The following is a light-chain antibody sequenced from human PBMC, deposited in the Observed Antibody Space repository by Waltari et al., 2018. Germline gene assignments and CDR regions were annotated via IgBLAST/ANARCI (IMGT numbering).Light chain of an antibody. CDR3: QHYDNLRLT. J-gene: IGKJ4*01. CDR1: QDIANY. V-gene: IGKV1-33*01. Sequence: DTQMTQSPSSLSASIGDRVTITCQASQDIANYLHWCQQKPGKAPKLLIYDAFLLERGVPSRFSGRGSGTHFTFTISSLQPEDIGTYYCQHYDNLRLTFGGGTKVET. CDR2: DAF.